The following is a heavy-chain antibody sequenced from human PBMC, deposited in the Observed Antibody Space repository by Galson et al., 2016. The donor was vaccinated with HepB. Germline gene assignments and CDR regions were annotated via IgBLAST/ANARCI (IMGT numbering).Heavy chain of an antibody. Sequence: SLRLSCAVSGFTFRSYGMQWVRQAPGKGLEWVAVIWNDGSVRHYGDSVKGRFTISRDDPKNMVYLQMNSVRGEDTAVYYCVRWGMLGSTLDHWGQGTRVTVSS. CDR1: GFTFRSYG. V-gene: IGHV3-33*01. J-gene: IGHJ5*02. CDR3: VRWGMLGSTLDH. CDR2: IWNDGSVR. D-gene: IGHD2-8*01.